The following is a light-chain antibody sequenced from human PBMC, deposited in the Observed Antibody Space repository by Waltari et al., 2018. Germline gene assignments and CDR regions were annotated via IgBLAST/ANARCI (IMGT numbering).Light chain of an antibody. CDR3: GSWDTRLNTGV. CDR1: SSNIVESH. J-gene: IGLJ3*02. Sequence: QSVLTQPPSSAPAPGQKVTISRPGRSSNIVESHVSLYQQFPGAAPKLLIYEKNRRPSGTPDRFSCSKSGTSATLDITGLQTRDEGDYYCGSWDTRLNTGVFGGGTKLTVL. CDR2: EKN. V-gene: IGLV1-51*01.